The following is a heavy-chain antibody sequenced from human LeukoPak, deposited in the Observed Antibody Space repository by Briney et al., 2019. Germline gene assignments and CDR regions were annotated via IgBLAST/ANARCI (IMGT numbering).Heavy chain of an antibody. V-gene: IGHV4-34*01. J-gene: IGHJ4*02. CDR3: ARGPHQHWPLGQF. Sequence: SETLSLTCEVNGGSFNGYHWTWIRQSPGKGLEWIGEINDSGSPIYSPSLRRRLAISVDTSKNQFSVTLTSVTVADTAVYYCARGPHQHWPLGQFWGQGSLVTVSS. D-gene: IGHD2-2*01. CDR1: GGSFNGYH. CDR2: INDSGSP.